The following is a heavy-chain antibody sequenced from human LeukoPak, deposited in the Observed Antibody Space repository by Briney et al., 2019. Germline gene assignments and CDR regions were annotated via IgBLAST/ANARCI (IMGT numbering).Heavy chain of an antibody. CDR1: GFTFSSYA. CDR2: ISYDGSNK. D-gene: IGHD3-3*01. J-gene: IGHJ4*02. CDR3: ARAGYYDFWSGYYGYFDY. Sequence: GGSLRLSCAASGFTFSSYAMHWVRQAPGKGLEWVAVISYDGSNKYYADSVKGRFTISRDNSKNTLYLQMNSLRAEDTAVYYCARAGYYDFWSGYYGYFDYWGQGTLVTVSS. V-gene: IGHV3-30-3*01.